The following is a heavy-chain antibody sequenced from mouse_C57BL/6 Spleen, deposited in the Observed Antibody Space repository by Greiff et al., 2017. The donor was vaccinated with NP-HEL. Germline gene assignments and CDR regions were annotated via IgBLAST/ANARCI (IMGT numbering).Heavy chain of an antibody. CDR3: TRDYYGSRRAMDY. Sequence: EVQGVESGEGLVKPGGSLKLSCAASGFTFSSYAMSWVRQTPEKRLEWVAYISSGGDYIYYADTVKGRFTISRDNARNTLYLQMSSLKSEDTAMYYCTRDYYGSRRAMDYWGQGTSVTVPS. J-gene: IGHJ4*01. CDR2: ISSGGDYI. CDR1: GFTFSSYA. V-gene: IGHV5-9-1*02. D-gene: IGHD1-1*01.